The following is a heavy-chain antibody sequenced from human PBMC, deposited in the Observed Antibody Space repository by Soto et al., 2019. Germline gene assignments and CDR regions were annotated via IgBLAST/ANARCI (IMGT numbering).Heavy chain of an antibody. V-gene: IGHV4-59*01. CDR3: ARSVDYYYYYGMPV. J-gene: IGHJ6*02. CDR2: IYYSGST. Sequence: SETLSLTCTVSCGSILSYYWSWIRQPPGKGLEWIGYIYYSGSTNYNPSLKSRVTISVDTSKNQFSLKLSSVTAADTAVYYCARSVDYYYYYGMPVWGQGTTVTVS. D-gene: IGHD2-15*01. CDR1: CGSILSYY.